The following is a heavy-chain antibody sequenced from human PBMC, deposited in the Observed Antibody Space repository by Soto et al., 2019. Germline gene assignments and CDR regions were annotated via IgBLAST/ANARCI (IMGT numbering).Heavy chain of an antibody. Sequence: ASVKVSCKASGYTFTSYAMHWVRQAPRQRLEWMGWINAGNGNTKYSQKFQGRVTITRDTSASTAYMELSSLRSEDTAVYYCARGTDLRFLEWLYYFDYWGQGTLVTVSS. J-gene: IGHJ4*02. D-gene: IGHD3-3*01. V-gene: IGHV1-3*01. CDR2: INAGNGNT. CDR1: GYTFTSYA. CDR3: ARGTDLRFLEWLYYFDY.